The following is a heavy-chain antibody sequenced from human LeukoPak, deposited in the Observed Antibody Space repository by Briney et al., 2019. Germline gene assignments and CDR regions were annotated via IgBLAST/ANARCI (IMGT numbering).Heavy chain of an antibody. V-gene: IGHV3-23*01. D-gene: IGHD3-3*02. CDR1: GFTFITYA. Sequence: GGSLTLSCAASGFTFITYALNWLRQAPGKGLEWVSAISDSGCAIYYAAPAKGRFPMSRENSKNSLFLQMNSLRAEDTAVYYCARIGSAAFTDSWGQGTLVTVSS. CDR3: ARIGSAAFTDS. J-gene: IGHJ4*02. CDR2: ISDSGCAI.